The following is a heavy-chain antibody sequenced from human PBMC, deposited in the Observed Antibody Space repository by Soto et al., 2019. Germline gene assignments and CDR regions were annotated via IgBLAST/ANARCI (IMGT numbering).Heavy chain of an antibody. CDR2: INSDGSST. CDR3: ARDFEY. Sequence: EVQLVESGGGLVQPGGSLRLSCEASGFTFSTFWMHWVRQAPGKGLVWVSRINSDGSSTYYADSVKGRVTISRDNAKNTLYPHLSSLRPEDTAVYYCARDFEYWGQGTLVTVSS. V-gene: IGHV3-74*01. CDR1: GFTFSTFW. J-gene: IGHJ4*02.